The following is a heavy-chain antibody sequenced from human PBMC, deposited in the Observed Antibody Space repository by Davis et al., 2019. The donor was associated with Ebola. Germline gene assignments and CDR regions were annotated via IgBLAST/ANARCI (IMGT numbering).Heavy chain of an antibody. Sequence: MPSETLSLTCTVSGGSISSYYWSWIRQPPGKGLEWIGYIYYSGSTNYNPSLKSRVTISVDTSKNQFSLKLSSVTAADTAVYYCARENYDILTGYVDYWGQGTLVTVSS. J-gene: IGHJ4*02. CDR1: GGSISSYY. CDR2: IYYSGST. CDR3: ARENYDILTGYVDY. D-gene: IGHD3-9*01. V-gene: IGHV4-59*12.